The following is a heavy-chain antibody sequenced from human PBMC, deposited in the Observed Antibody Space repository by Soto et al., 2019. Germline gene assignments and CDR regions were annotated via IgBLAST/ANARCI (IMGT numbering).Heavy chain of an antibody. V-gene: IGHV3-53*04. Sequence: GGSLRLSCAASGFTVSSNYMSWVRQAPGKGLEWVSVIYSGGSTYYADSVKGRFTISRQNSKNTRYLQMNSLRAEDTAVYYCARHIGYCSGGSCYGDAFDIWGQGTMVTVSS. CDR1: GFTVSSNY. CDR2: IYSGGST. J-gene: IGHJ3*02. CDR3: ARHIGYCSGGSCYGDAFDI. D-gene: IGHD2-15*01.